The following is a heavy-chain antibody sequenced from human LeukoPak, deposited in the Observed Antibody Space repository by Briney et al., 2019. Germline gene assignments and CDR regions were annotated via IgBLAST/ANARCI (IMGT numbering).Heavy chain of an antibody. D-gene: IGHD2-8*01. V-gene: IGHV3-7*01. J-gene: IGHJ4*02. CDR3: ARDTSGPGD. Sequence: ETLSLTCTVSGGSISSYYWSWVRQAPGKGLEWVANIKQDGSEKYYVDSVRGRFTISRDNAKNSLYLQMNSLRAEDTAVYYCARDTSGPGDWGQGTLVTVSS. CDR2: IKQDGSEK. CDR1: GGSISSYY.